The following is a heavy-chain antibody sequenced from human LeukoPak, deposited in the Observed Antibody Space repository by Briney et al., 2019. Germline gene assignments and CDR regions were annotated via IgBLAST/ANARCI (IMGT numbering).Heavy chain of an antibody. V-gene: IGHV3-74*01. Sequence: PGGSLRLSCAASGFTFSSYWMHWVRQAPGKGLVWVSRINSDGSSTSYADSVKGRFTISRDNAKNTLYLQMNSLRAEDTAVYYCARGSPYDILTGYFYYYYCMDVWGKGTTVTISS. CDR3: ARGSPYDILTGYFYYYYCMDV. CDR2: INSDGSST. CDR1: GFTFSSYW. J-gene: IGHJ6*03. D-gene: IGHD3-9*01.